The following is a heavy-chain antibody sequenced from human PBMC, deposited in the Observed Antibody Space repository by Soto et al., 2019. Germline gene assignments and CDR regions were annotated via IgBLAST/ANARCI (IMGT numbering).Heavy chain of an antibody. CDR3: AWTLAFCGGNCYLPNFDT. Sequence: QVQLVQSGTEVQKPGSSVKLSCKTTGGTFTNYDISWVRQAPGQGLEWMGDIIPLFGSPHYSPKFEGRVTITADEVSTTAHLELSSLRFYVTAVYFSAWTLAFCGGNCYLPNFDTWGQGTLVIGSS. D-gene: IGHD2-21*01. CDR2: IIPLFGSP. V-gene: IGHV1-69*12. J-gene: IGHJ4*02. CDR1: GGTFTNYD.